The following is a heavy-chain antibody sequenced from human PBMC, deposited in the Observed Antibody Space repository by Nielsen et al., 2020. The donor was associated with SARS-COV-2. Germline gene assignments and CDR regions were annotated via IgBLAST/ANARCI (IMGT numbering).Heavy chain of an antibody. Sequence: GESLKISCAASGFTFSSYGMHWVRQAPGKGLEWVAVISYDGSNKYYADSVKGRFTISRDNSKNTLYLQMNSLRAEDTAVYYCAKDSRGYSYFATDYFDYWGQGTLVTVSS. V-gene: IGHV3-30*18. CDR2: ISYDGSNK. CDR1: GFTFSSYG. D-gene: IGHD5-18*01. J-gene: IGHJ4*02. CDR3: AKDSRGYSYFATDYFDY.